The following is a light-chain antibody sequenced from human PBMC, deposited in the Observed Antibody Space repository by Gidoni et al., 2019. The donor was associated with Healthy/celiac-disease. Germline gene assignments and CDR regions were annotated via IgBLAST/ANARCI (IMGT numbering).Light chain of an antibody. J-gene: IGKJ4*01. CDR1: QSLLHSNGYNY. Sequence: DIVMTQSPLSLPVTPGEPASISCRSSQSLLHSNGYNYLDWYLQKPGQSPQLLIYLGSHRASGVPDRFSGSGSGTDFTLKISREEAEDVGVYYCMQALQTTWGFGGGTKVEIK. CDR3: MQALQTTWG. V-gene: IGKV2-28*01. CDR2: LGS.